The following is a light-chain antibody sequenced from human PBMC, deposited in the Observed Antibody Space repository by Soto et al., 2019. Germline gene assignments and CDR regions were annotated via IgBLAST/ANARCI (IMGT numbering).Light chain of an antibody. V-gene: IGLV2-23*01. Sequence: ALTQPASVSGSPGQSITISCTGTSSDVGSYNLVSWYQQHPGKAPKLMIYEGSKRPSGVSNRFSGSKSGNTASLTISGLQAEDEADYYCCSYAGSSAVFGGGTKLTVL. CDR2: EGS. J-gene: IGLJ2*01. CDR3: CSYAGSSAV. CDR1: SSDVGSYNL.